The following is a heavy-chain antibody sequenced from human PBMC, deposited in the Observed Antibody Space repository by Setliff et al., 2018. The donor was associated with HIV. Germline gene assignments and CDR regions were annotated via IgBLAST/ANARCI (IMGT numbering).Heavy chain of an antibody. J-gene: IGHJ4*02. CDR2: ISGYNGDT. D-gene: IGHD2-21*01. CDR3: ARDTMVVVSRFDY. V-gene: IGHV1-18*01. CDR1: GYTFSSYG. Sequence: ASVKVSCKASGYTFSSYGISWVRQAPGQGLEWMGWISGYNGDTNYAQKFQGRVTMTTDTPTNTAYMELRSLTSDDTAVYYCARDTMVVVSRFDYWDQGTLVTVSS.